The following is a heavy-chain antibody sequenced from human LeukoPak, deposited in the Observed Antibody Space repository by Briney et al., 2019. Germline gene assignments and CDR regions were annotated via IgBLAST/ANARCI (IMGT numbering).Heavy chain of an antibody. D-gene: IGHD2-2*02. V-gene: IGHV3-21*01. Sequence: GGSLRLSCADSGFTFSNYNMNWVRQAPGKAMEWVSSISSSSSYIYYADSVKGRFTISRDNAKNSLYLQMNSLRAEDTAVYYCARTDDIVVVPAAIDFDYWGQGTLVTVSS. J-gene: IGHJ4*02. CDR3: ARTDDIVVVPAAIDFDY. CDR1: GFTFSNYN. CDR2: ISSSSSYI.